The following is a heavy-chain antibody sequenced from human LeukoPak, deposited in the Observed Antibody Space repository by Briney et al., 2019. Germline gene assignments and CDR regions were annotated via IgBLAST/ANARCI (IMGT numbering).Heavy chain of an antibody. D-gene: IGHD3-10*01. CDR2: ISWNSGSI. V-gene: IGHV3-9*01. CDR3: AKDGLLWFGELLQVDY. J-gene: IGHJ4*02. Sequence: GGSLRLSCAASGFTFDDYAMHWVRQAPGKGLEWVSGISWNSGSIGYADSVKGRFTISRDNAKNSLYLQMNSLRAEDTALYYCAKDGLLWFGELLQVDYWGQGTLVTVSS. CDR1: GFTFDDYA.